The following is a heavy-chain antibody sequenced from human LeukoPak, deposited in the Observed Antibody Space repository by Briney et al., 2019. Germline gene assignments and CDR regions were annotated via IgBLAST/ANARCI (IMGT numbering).Heavy chain of an antibody. CDR3: ARALAQYYDSSGYSASVYAFDI. Sequence: PGGSLRLFCAASGFTFSSYEMNWVRQAPGKGLEWVSYISSSGSTIYYADSVKGRLTISRDSAKNSLYLQMNSLRAEDTAVYYCARALAQYYDSSGYSASVYAFDIWGQGTMVTVSS. V-gene: IGHV3-48*03. D-gene: IGHD3-22*01. J-gene: IGHJ3*02. CDR1: GFTFSSYE. CDR2: ISSSGSTI.